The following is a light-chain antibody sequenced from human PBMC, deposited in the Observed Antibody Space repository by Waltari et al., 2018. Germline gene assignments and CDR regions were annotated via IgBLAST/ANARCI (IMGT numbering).Light chain of an antibody. CDR3: ALYMGSGIWV. CDR2: KAN. Sequence: QTVVTQEPSLSVSPGGTVTLTCALSSGSLSTTSSANWYQQPPGQAPRTLVYKANARSSGVPDRFSGSILGNTAALTITGAQADDESDYYCALYMGSGIWVFGGGTRLTVL. J-gene: IGLJ3*02. CDR1: SGSLSTTSS. V-gene: IGLV8-61*01.